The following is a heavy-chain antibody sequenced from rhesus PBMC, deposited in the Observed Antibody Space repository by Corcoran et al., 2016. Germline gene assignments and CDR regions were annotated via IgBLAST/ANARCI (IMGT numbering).Heavy chain of an antibody. CDR2: IRNKANGGTA. CDR3: ARTAGSSGWYDGLDS. D-gene: IGHD6-31*01. V-gene: IGHV3S22*01. J-gene: IGHJ6*01. Sequence: EVQLVESGGGLVQPGGSLRLSCAASGFTFSDYYMSWVRQAPGQGPGWVGFIRNKANGGTAKYAASVKGGFTISSDDSKSIASLQMNSLKTEDTAVYYCARTAGSSGWYDGLDSWGQRVVVTVSS. CDR1: GFTFSDYY.